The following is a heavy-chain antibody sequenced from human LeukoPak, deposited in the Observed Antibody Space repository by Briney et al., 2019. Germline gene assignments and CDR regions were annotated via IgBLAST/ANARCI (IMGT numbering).Heavy chain of an antibody. Sequence: GGSLRLSCAASGFTVSSNYVSWVRQAPGKGLEWVAVIWYDGSNKYYADAVKGRFNISRDNSKNTLYLQMNSLRAEDTAVYYCAKPRAAAGLYYWGQGTLVTVSS. V-gene: IGHV3-33*06. CDR2: IWYDGSNK. CDR3: AKPRAAAGLYY. CDR1: GFTVSSNY. J-gene: IGHJ4*02. D-gene: IGHD6-13*01.